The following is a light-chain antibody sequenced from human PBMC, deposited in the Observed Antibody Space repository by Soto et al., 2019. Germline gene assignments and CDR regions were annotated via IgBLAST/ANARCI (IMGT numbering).Light chain of an antibody. CDR2: EVS. J-gene: IGLJ2*01. Sequence: QSALTQPASVSASPGQSITISCTGTSSDIGIYDYVSWYQQHPGKAPKLIIHEVSHRPPGVSGRFSGSKSGNTASLTISGLQAEDEADYYCSSFTRIKTEVFGGGTKLTVL. V-gene: IGLV2-14*01. CDR1: SSDIGIYDY. CDR3: SSFTRIKTEV.